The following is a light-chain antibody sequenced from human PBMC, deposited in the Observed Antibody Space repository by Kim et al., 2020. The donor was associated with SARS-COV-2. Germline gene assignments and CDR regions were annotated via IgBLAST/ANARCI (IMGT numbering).Light chain of an antibody. CDR3: QAWDSRTSYV. Sequence: SPGQTASITCSGNKLGSRYVSWSQKRPGQSPVVVIYQDNTRPTGIPGRFSGSNSGNTATLTISGTQAMDEADYYCQAWDSRTSYVFGSGTKVTVL. CDR1: KLGSRY. J-gene: IGLJ6*01. CDR2: QDN. V-gene: IGLV3-1*01.